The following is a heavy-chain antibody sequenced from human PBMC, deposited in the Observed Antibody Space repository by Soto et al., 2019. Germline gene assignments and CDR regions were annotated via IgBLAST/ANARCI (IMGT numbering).Heavy chain of an antibody. CDR1: GGSFSGYC. V-gene: IGHV4-34*01. D-gene: IGHD6-19*01. Sequence: PSETLSLTCAVYGGSFSGYCWSWIRQPPGKGLEWIGEINHSGSTNYNPSLKSRVTISVDTSKNQFSLKLSSVTAADTAVYYCARSEHLSDRYSSGWTDYWGQGTLVTVSS. CDR3: ARSEHLSDRYSSGWTDY. CDR2: INHSGST. J-gene: IGHJ4*02.